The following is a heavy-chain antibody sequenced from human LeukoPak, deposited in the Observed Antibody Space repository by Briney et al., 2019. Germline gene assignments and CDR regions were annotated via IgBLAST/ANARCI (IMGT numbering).Heavy chain of an antibody. D-gene: IGHD5-18*01. J-gene: IGHJ4*02. Sequence: GGSLRLSCAASGFTFSSYEMNWVRQAPGKGLEWVSYISSSSSTIYYADSVKGRFTISRDNAKNSLYLQMNSLRAEDTAVHYCARGGVQLWFSYWGQGTLVTVSS. CDR3: ARGGVQLWFSY. CDR1: GFTFSSYE. CDR2: ISSSSSTI. V-gene: IGHV3-48*01.